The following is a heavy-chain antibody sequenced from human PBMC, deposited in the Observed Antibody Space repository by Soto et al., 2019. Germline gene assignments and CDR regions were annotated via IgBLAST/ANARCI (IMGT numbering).Heavy chain of an antibody. J-gene: IGHJ6*02. CDR3: ARDPRLAPPFYGMDV. D-gene: IGHD6-19*01. CDR1: GFTFSSYG. CDR2: IWYDGSNK. Sequence: QVQLVESGGGVVQPGRSLRLSCAASGFTFSSYGMHWVRQAPGKGLEWVAVIWYDGSNKYYADSVKGRFSISRDNSQNTLFLQVNSLKAEDTAVYYCARDPRLAPPFYGMDVWGQGTTVTVSS. V-gene: IGHV3-33*01.